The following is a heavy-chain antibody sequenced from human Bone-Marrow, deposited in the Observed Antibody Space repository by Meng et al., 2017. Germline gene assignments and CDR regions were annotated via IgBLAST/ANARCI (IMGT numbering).Heavy chain of an antibody. J-gene: IGHJ4*02. Sequence: EVEWGVSGGRLVKPWGSLRLPCEGSGFTFSNAYMTWVRQVPGKRLEWVGRIKSKPDGETIDYAAPVKGRFTISRDDSKNTVYLQMNSLKTEDTAVYYCSGHIDYWGQGTLVTVFS. D-gene: IGHD5-12*01. CDR3: SGHIDY. V-gene: IGHV3-15*01. CDR2: IKSKPDGETI. CDR1: GFTFSNAY.